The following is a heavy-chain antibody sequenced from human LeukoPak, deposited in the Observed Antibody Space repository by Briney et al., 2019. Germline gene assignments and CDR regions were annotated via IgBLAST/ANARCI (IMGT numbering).Heavy chain of an antibody. Sequence: GGSLRLSCAASGFTVSSNYMSWVRLAPGKGLEWVSVIYSGGSTYYADSVKGRFTISRDNAKNSLYLQMNSLRAEDTAVYYCARPAYPNLYDSSGYIWDWGQGTLVTVSS. D-gene: IGHD3-22*01. CDR1: GFTVSSNY. J-gene: IGHJ4*02. CDR2: IYSGGST. V-gene: IGHV3-53*01. CDR3: ARPAYPNLYDSSGYIWD.